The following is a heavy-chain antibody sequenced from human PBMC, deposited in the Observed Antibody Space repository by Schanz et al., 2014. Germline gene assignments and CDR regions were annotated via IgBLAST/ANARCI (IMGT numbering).Heavy chain of an antibody. J-gene: IGHJ2*01. CDR3: ARNRGSGGQNWYFDL. CDR2: ISHDGYST. V-gene: IGHV3-64D*06. D-gene: IGHD1-26*01. CDR1: EFTFSTDA. Sequence: EVQVVESGGGLVQPGGSLRLSCAASEFTFSTDAMSWVRQAPGKGLEYVSAISHDGYSTYYADSVKGRFTISRDNSKNTLYLQMSSLTTEDTAVYFCARNRGSGGQNWYFDLWGRGTLVTVSS.